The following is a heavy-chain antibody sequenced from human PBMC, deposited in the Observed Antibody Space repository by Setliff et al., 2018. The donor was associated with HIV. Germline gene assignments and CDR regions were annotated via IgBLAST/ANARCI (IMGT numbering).Heavy chain of an antibody. CDR1: GYTFINYD. V-gene: IGHV1-8*02. Sequence: GASVKVSCKASGYTFINYDIYWVRQTTGQGLEWMGWMNPDSGNTGYAQKFQGRVTMTKNTSISTAYMELSSLRSEDTAVYYCAIPRITLFGVVIRAFDYWGQGTLVTVSS. J-gene: IGHJ4*02. CDR2: MNPDSGNT. CDR3: AIPRITLFGVVIRAFDY. D-gene: IGHD3-3*01.